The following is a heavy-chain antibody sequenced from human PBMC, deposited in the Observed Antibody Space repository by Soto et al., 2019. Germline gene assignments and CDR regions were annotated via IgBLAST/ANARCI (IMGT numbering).Heavy chain of an antibody. Sequence: GGSLRLSCAASGFTFSSYGMHWVRQAPGKGLEWVAVIWYDGSNKYYAEYVKGRFTISRDNSKNTLYLQMNSLRAEDTDEYYSAIDGIVVVPAAIGVGYYYYYMDVWGKGTTVTVSS. D-gene: IGHD2-2*01. CDR3: AIDGIVVVPAAIGVGYYYYYMDV. V-gene: IGHV3-33*01. CDR2: IWYDGSNK. J-gene: IGHJ6*03. CDR1: GFTFSSYG.